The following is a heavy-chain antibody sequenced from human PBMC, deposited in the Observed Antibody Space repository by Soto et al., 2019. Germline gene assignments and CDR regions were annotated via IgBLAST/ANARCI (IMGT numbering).Heavy chain of an antibody. CDR2: ISAYNGNT. CDR3: ARDLAAAGPCDY. J-gene: IGHJ4*02. CDR1: GYTFTSYG. V-gene: IGHV1-18*01. Sequence: QVQLVQSGAEVKKPGASVKVSCKASGYTFTSYGISWVRQAPGQGLEWMGWISAYNGNTNYAQKLRGRVTMTTDPTTSPAYMELRSLRSDDTTVYYCARDLAAAGPCDYWGQGTLVTVSS. D-gene: IGHD6-13*01.